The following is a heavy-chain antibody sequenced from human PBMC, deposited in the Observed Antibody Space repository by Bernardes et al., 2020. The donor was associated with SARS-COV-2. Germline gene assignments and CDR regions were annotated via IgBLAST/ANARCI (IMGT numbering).Heavy chain of an antibody. Sequence: LSPPCPVPGSSTLTTYWLRWVIPPPGKGLEWMGEIYQSGHTNYNPPPKSRGTGSIAKPNNQFSLTMKSVTAADTAVYYWARGSTRGPSPFQIDPWGQGILVTVSS. CDR2: IYQSGHT. D-gene: IGHD2-15*01. V-gene: IGHV4-4*02. CDR1: GSSTLTTYW. CDR3: ARGSTRGPSPFQIDP. J-gene: IGHJ5*02.